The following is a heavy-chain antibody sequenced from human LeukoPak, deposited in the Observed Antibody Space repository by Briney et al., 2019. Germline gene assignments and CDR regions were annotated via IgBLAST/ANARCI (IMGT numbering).Heavy chain of an antibody. Sequence: GGSLRLSCAASGFTFSSYEMNWVRQAPGKGLEWVSTFSGSGGNTYYADSVKGRFTISRDNSKNTLYLQMNSLRAEDTAVYYCAREPRRGGDAFDIWGQGTMVTVSS. CDR3: AREPRRGGDAFDI. V-gene: IGHV3-23*01. CDR2: FSGSGGNT. CDR1: GFTFSSYE. D-gene: IGHD3-10*01. J-gene: IGHJ3*02.